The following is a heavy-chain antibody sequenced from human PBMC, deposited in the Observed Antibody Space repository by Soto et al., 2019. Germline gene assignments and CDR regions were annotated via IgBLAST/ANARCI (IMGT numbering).Heavy chain of an antibody. Sequence: LSLTCAASGFTFSSYSMNWVRQAPGKGLEWVSSISSSSSYIYYADSVKGRFTISRDNAKNSLYLQMNSLRAEDTAVYYCVRDKTASFDYWGQGTLVTVSS. J-gene: IGHJ4*02. D-gene: IGHD2-21*02. CDR1: GFTFSSYS. CDR2: ISSSSSYI. V-gene: IGHV3-21*01. CDR3: VRDKTASFDY.